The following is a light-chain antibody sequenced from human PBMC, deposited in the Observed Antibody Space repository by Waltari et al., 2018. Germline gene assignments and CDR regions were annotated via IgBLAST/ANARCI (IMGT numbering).Light chain of an antibody. CDR1: SSDIGVFNF. CDR2: NVN. CDR3: GSYRGSNIYV. V-gene: IGLV2-14*03. Sequence: QSALTQPAPVPGSPGQPTHISCTGTSSDIGVFNFVPWYKQHPGKVPRFIIYNVNERPSRISSRFSGSKSGNTASLTISGLQPDDEADYYCGSYRGSNIYVFGTGTKVTVL. J-gene: IGLJ1*01.